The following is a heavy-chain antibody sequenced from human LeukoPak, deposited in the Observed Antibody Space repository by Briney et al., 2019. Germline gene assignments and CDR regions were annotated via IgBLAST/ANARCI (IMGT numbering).Heavy chain of an antibody. CDR2: LYYSGNT. J-gene: IGHJ6*03. V-gene: IGHV4-39*01. CDR1: GGSLSSRNYY. CDR3: ARQIRSPPGYSYYYMDV. Sequence: SETLSLTCSVSGGSLSSRNYYWGWIRQPPGKGLEWIGSLYYSGNTYYNPSLGSRGSISVDTSTNQFSLTLTSVTAADTALYFCARQIRSPPGYSYYYMDVWGKGTTVTVSS.